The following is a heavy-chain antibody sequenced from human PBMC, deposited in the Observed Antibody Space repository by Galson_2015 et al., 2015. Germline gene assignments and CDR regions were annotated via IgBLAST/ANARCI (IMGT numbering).Heavy chain of an antibody. CDR2: ISGSGGNT. J-gene: IGHJ6*03. V-gene: IGHV3-23*01. CDR3: AKDAASAYYYGSGYMDV. CDR1: GFTFSSYA. D-gene: IGHD3-10*01. Sequence: SLRLSCAASGFTFSSYAMSWVRQGTGKGLEWVSSISGSGGNTYYADSVKGRFTISRDNSKNTLYLQMNSLRADDAAVYYCAKDAASAYYYGSGYMDVWGEGTTVTVSS.